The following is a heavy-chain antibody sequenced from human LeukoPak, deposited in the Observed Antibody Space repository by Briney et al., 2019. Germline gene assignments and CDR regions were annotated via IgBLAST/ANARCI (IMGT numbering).Heavy chain of an antibody. CDR1: GYTLTGYY. CDR3: VVYVWGAHFDY. CDR2: INPNSGGT. V-gene: IGHV1-2*02. D-gene: IGHD3-16*01. Sequence: ASVKVSCKASGYTLTGYYMHWVRQAPGQGLEWMGWINPNSGGTNYAQKFQGRVTMTRDTSISTAYMELSRLRSDDTAVYYCVVYVWGAHFDYWGQGTLVTVSS. J-gene: IGHJ4*02.